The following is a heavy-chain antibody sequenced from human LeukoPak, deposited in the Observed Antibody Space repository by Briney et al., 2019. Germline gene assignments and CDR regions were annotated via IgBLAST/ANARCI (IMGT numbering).Heavy chain of an antibody. Sequence: PSETLSLTCTVSGASFSTSSYYWGWIRQPPGKGLEWIGYIYDSGSTNYNPSLKSRVTISVDTSKNKFSLKLSSVTAADTAVYYCARGGSYLGHCDYWGQGSLVTVSS. CDR1: GASFSTSSYY. J-gene: IGHJ4*02. CDR3: ARGGSYLGHCDY. V-gene: IGHV4-61*01. D-gene: IGHD1-26*01. CDR2: IYDSGST.